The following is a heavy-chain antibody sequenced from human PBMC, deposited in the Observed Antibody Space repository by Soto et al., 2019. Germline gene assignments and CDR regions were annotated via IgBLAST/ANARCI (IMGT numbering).Heavy chain of an antibody. Sequence: ELRLEESGGDLVQPVGSLRLSCVASGFTFSSYNFNWVRQAPGKGLEWVSLINPSGNAVYYADSVKGRFTISRDNGRNSLFLELSSLRAEDTGVYFCGRSTFIDVWGKGTTVIVSS. J-gene: IGHJ6*03. CDR1: GFTFSSYN. D-gene: IGHD2-2*01. V-gene: IGHV3-48*03. CDR2: INPSGNAV. CDR3: GRSTFIDV.